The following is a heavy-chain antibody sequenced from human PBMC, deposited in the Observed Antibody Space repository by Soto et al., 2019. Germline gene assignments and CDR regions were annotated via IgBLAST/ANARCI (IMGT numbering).Heavy chain of an antibody. J-gene: IGHJ3*02. CDR2: IIPIFGTA. D-gene: IGHD3-22*01. V-gene: IGHV1-69*12. CDR3: ARDRGAMIVVHDAFDI. Sequence: QVQLVQSGAEVKKPGSSVKVSCKASGGTFSSYAISWVRQAPGQGLEWMGGIIPIFGTANYAQKFQGRVTMTAEESTSTAYMELSSLRSEDTAGYYCARDRGAMIVVHDAFDIWGQGTMVTVSS. CDR1: GGTFSSYA.